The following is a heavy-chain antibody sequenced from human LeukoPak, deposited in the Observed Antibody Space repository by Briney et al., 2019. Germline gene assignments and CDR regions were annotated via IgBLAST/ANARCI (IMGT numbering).Heavy chain of an antibody. CDR2: IIPIFGTA. V-gene: IGHV1-69*13. D-gene: IGHD6-19*01. Sequence: SVKVSCKASGGTFSGFSISWVRQAPGQGLEWMGGIIPIFGTANYAQKFQGRVTITADESTSTAYMELNSLRSEDTAVYYCARGVGSGWTDYYYYYYMDVWGKGTTVTVSS. CDR3: ARGVGSGWTDYYYYYYMDV. J-gene: IGHJ6*03. CDR1: GGTFSGFS.